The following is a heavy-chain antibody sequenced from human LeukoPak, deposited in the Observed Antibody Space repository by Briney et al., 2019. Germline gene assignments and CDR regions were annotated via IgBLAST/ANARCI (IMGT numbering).Heavy chain of an antibody. Sequence: GASVKVSCKASGYTFSNYAVHWVRQAPGQSLEWMGWIIPSYGNTKYSQKFQGRVTISRDTSANTVYMQLSSLRSEDTAVYYCARDDGSTWLLDYWGQGTLVTVSS. CDR1: GYTFSNYA. V-gene: IGHV1-3*01. D-gene: IGHD6-13*01. CDR2: IIPSYGNT. J-gene: IGHJ4*02. CDR3: ARDDGSTWLLDY.